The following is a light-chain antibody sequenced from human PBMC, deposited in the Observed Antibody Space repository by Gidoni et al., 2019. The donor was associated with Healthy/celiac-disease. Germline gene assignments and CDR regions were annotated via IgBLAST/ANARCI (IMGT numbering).Light chain of an antibody. CDR1: SPNIGSNT. Sequence: QSVLTQPPSASGTPGQRVTISCSGSSPNIGSNTVNWYQQLPGTAPNLPIYSNNQPPSGVPDRFSGSKSGTSASLAISGLQAEDEADYYCAAWDDSLNGPNWVFGGGTKLTVL. CDR2: SNN. CDR3: AAWDDSLNGPNWV. V-gene: IGLV1-44*01. J-gene: IGLJ3*02.